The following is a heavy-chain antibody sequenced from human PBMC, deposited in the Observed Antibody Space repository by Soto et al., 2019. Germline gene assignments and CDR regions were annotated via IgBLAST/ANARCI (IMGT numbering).Heavy chain of an antibody. Sequence: ASVKVSCKVSGYTFTSYAMHWVRQAPGQGLEWMGGFNPDNGKTKYAQKFQGRVTITEDTSTDTAYMELSSLRSEDTAVYYCANLDLDAFDIWGQGTMVTVSS. J-gene: IGHJ3*02. CDR3: ANLDLDAFDI. CDR1: GYTFTSYA. V-gene: IGHV1-3*01. CDR2: FNPDNGKT.